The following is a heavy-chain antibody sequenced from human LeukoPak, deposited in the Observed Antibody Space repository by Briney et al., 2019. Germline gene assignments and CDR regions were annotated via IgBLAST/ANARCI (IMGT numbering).Heavy chain of an antibody. Sequence: SETLSLTCAVYGGSFSGYYWSWIRQPPGKGLEWIGEINHSGSTNYNPSLKSRVTISVDTSKNQFSLKLSSVTAADTTVYYCARGGKQWLSPYYYYGMDVWGKGTTVTVSS. CDR1: GGSFSGYY. CDR3: ARGGKQWLSPYYYYGMDV. CDR2: INHSGST. V-gene: IGHV4-34*01. J-gene: IGHJ6*04. D-gene: IGHD6-19*01.